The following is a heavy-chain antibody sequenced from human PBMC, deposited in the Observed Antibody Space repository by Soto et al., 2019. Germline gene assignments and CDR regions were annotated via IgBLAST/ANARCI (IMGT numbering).Heavy chain of an antibody. V-gene: IGHV3-48*02. CDR1: GFTFSLYS. D-gene: IGHD2-8*01. CDR3: ASAVTWCLDV. Sequence: EVQLVESGGGLVQPGGSLRLSCAASGFTFSLYSMSWVRQAPGKGLEWVSYISRSSTGIHYADSVKGRFTISRDDVTNSMQLQMNSLGDGDTAVYYCASAVTWCLDVWGQGTTVSISS. CDR2: ISRSSTGI. J-gene: IGHJ6*01.